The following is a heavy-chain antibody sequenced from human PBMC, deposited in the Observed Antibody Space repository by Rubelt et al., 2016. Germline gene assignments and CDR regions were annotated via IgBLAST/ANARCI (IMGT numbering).Heavy chain of an antibody. CDR3: ARGLARAAAAPRRLWFDP. D-gene: IGHD6-13*01. J-gene: IGHJ5*02. V-gene: IGHV1-46*01. CDR2: INPSGGST. Sequence: QVQLVQSGAEVKKPGASVKVSCKASGYTFTSYYMHWVRQAPGQGLEWMGIINPSGGSTSYAQKFQGRVTMTRDTSTSTVYMELSSLRSEDTAVYYWARGLARAAAAPRRLWFDPWGQGTLVTVSS. CDR1: GYTFTSYY.